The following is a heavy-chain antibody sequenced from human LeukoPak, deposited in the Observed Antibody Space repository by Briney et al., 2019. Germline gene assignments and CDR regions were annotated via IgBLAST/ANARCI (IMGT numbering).Heavy chain of an antibody. J-gene: IGHJ3*02. Sequence: PGGSLRLSCAASGFTFSSYAMSWVRQAPGKGLEWVSVISGSGVSTYYADSVKGRFTISRDNSKNTLYLQMNSLRAEDTAVYYCAKKTHREITMIEGDAFDIWGQGTMVTVSS. CDR1: GFTFSSYA. CDR2: ISGSGVST. D-gene: IGHD3-22*01. V-gene: IGHV3-23*01. CDR3: AKKTHREITMIEGDAFDI.